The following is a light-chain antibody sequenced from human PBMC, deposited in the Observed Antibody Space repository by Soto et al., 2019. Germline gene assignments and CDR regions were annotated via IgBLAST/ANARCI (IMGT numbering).Light chain of an antibody. CDR2: GAS. J-gene: IGKJ5*01. CDR1: QSIANN. Sequence: EIVLTQSPDTLSVSPGEDATLSCRASQSIANNLAWYQQRPGQAPRLLIYGASTRATGIPARFSGSGSGTEFTLTISSLQSEDFAVYYCQQYNNWPPITFGQGTRLEIK. CDR3: QQYNNWPPIT. V-gene: IGKV3-15*01.